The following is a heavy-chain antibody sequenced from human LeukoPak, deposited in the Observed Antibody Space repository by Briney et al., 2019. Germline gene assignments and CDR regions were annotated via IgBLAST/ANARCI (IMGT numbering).Heavy chain of an antibody. D-gene: IGHD6-19*01. J-gene: IGHJ4*02. CDR2: IKQDGSEK. Sequence: GGSLRLSCAASGFTFSSYWMSWVRQAPGKGLEWVANIKQDGSEKYYVDSVKGRFTFSRDNAKNSLYLQMNSLRAEDTAVYYCARVHSSGWYAPPPNIDYWGQGTLVTVSS. CDR1: GFTFSSYW. V-gene: IGHV3-7*01. CDR3: ARVHSSGWYAPPPNIDY.